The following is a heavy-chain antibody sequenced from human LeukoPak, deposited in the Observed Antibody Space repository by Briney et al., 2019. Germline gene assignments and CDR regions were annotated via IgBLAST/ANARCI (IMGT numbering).Heavy chain of an antibody. J-gene: IGHJ6*02. CDR2: SYTSGST. Sequence: PSQTLSLTCAVSGGSIRSGGYSWSWIRQPAGKGLEWIGRSYTSGSTNYNPSLKSRVTMSVDTSKNQFSLKLSSVTAADTAVYYCARLELGGAAAAYYGMDVWGQGTTVTVSS. D-gene: IGHD6-13*01. CDR1: GGSIRSGGYS. V-gene: IGHV4-61*02. CDR3: ARLELGGAAAAYYGMDV.